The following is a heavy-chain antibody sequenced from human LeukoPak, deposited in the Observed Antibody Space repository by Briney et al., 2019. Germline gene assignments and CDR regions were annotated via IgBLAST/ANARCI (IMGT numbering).Heavy chain of an antibody. CDR3: AKLTSAAAPGGY. D-gene: IGHD6-13*01. V-gene: IGHV3-30*02. J-gene: IGHJ4*02. CDR1: GFTFSSYG. CDR2: IRYDGSNK. Sequence: PGPSLRLSCAASGFTFSSYGMHWVRQAPGKGLEWVAFIRYDGSNKYYADSVKGRFTISRDNSKNTLYLQMNSLRAEDTAVYYCAKLTSAAAPGGYWGQGTLVTVSS.